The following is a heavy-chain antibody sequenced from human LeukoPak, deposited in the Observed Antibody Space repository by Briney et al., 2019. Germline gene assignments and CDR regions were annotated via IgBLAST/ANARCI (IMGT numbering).Heavy chain of an antibody. CDR2: INQDGSGE. Sequence: PGGSLRLSCVASGFTFRNYWMSWVRQAPGRGLEWVANINQDGSGEYYVDSVKGRFTISRDNAKNSLYLQMNSLRAEDTAIFYCARSQGGSFDYWGQGTLVTVSS. V-gene: IGHV3-7*01. D-gene: IGHD1-26*01. J-gene: IGHJ4*02. CDR1: GFTFRNYW. CDR3: ARSQGGSFDY.